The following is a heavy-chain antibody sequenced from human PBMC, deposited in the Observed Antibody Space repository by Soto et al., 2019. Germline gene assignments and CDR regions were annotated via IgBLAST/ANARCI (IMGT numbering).Heavy chain of an antibody. CDR3: ARDGGELLWFGVFDY. V-gene: IGHV3-30-3*01. Sequence: PGGSLSLSCAASGFTFSSYAMHWVRQAPGKGLEWVAVISYDGSNKYYADSVKGRFTISRDNSKNTLYLQMNSLRAEDTAVYYCARDGGELLWFGVFDYWGQGTLVTVSS. CDR1: GFTFSSYA. CDR2: ISYDGSNK. J-gene: IGHJ4*02. D-gene: IGHD3-10*01.